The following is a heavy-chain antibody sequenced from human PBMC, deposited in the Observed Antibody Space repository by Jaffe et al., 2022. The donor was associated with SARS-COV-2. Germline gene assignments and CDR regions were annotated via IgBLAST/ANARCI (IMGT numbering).Heavy chain of an antibody. CDR1: GGSISSGSYY. J-gene: IGHJ3*02. Sequence: QVQLQESGPGLVKPSQTLSLTCTVSGGSISSGSYYWSWIRQPAGKGLEWIGRIYTSGSTNYNPSLKSRVTISVDTSKNQFSLKLSSVTAADTAVYYCARPSLDDAFDIWGQGTMVTVSS. CDR3: ARPSLDDAFDI. CDR2: IYTSGST. V-gene: IGHV4-61*02.